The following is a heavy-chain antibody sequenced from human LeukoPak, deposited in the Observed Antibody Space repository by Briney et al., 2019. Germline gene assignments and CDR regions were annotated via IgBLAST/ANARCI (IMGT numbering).Heavy chain of an antibody. D-gene: IGHD6-13*01. CDR2: ISYSGTT. Sequence: SETLSLTCTVSGGFISSGGYYWRWIRQFPGKGLEWIYYISYSGTTYYNPSLKSRVTISVATSKNQFSPKLTSVTAADTAVYHCARLRSVAGGTFYFDYWGQGILVTVSS. CDR1: GGFISSGGYY. V-gene: IGHV4-31*03. CDR3: ARLRSVAGGTFYFDY. J-gene: IGHJ4*02.